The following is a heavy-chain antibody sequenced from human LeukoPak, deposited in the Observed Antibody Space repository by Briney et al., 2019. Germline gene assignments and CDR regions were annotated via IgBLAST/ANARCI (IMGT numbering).Heavy chain of an antibody. CDR2: ISGSGGST. V-gene: IGHV3-23*01. CDR3: AKGGGALPGSVAYLFDY. J-gene: IGHJ4*02. CDR1: GFTFSSYA. Sequence: GGSLRLSCAASGFTFSSYAMSWVRQAPGKGLEWVSAISGSGGSTYYADSVKGRFTISRDNSKNTLYLQMNGLRAEDTAVYYCAKGGGALPGSVAYLFDYWGQGTLVTVSS. D-gene: IGHD6-19*01.